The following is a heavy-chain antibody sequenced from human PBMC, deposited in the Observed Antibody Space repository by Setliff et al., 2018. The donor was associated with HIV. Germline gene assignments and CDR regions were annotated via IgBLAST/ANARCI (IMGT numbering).Heavy chain of an antibody. V-gene: IGHV4-39*01. D-gene: IGHD5-18*01. CDR2: IYSSGNT. J-gene: IGHJ6*03. CDR1: GGPISSSSYY. Sequence: SETLSLTCSVSGGPISSSSYYWGWIRQPPGKGLEWIGNIYSSGNTYYNPSLKSRLTMSVDTSKNQFSLKLSSVTAADTAVYYCARHNTGYSYGYDYYYYYMDVWGKGTTVTVSS. CDR3: ARHNTGYSYGYDYYYYYMDV.